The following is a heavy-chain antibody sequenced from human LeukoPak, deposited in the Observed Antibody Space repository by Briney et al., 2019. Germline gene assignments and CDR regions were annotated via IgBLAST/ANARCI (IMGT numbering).Heavy chain of an antibody. CDR2: IYYRGST. CDR1: GGSISSDY. D-gene: IGHD6-19*01. J-gene: IGHJ3*02. Sequence: SETLSLTCTVSGGSISSDYWSWVRQPPGKGLEWSGYIYYRGSTTSNPPPPSRVTISVDTSKTQSPLNLSSVTAAATALYYCATHFGLAVAGLRWAFDIWGQGTMVTVSS. CDR3: ATHFGLAVAGLRWAFDI. V-gene: IGHV4-59*08.